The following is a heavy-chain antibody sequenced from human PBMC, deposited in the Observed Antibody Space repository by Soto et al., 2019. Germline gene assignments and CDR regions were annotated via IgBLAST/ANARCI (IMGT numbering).Heavy chain of an antibody. Sequence: SETLSLTCTVSGGSISSGGYYWSWIRQHPGKGLEWIGYIYYSGSTYYNPSLKSRVTISVDTSKNQFSLKLSSVTAADTAVYYCARDVNSGYDFPNWFDPWGQGTLVTVSS. V-gene: IGHV4-31*03. CDR2: IYYSGST. D-gene: IGHD5-12*01. CDR3: ARDVNSGYDFPNWFDP. CDR1: GGSISSGGYY. J-gene: IGHJ5*02.